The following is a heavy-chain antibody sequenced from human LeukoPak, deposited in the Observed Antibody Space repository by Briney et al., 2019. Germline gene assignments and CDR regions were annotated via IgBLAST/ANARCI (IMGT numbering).Heavy chain of an antibody. J-gene: IGHJ4*02. D-gene: IGHD6-19*01. CDR3: ARDLLSSGWYEGFDY. Sequence: SETLSLTCTLSGGSISSYYWSWFRQPPGKGLEWIGYIYYRGGTNYSPSLKSRVTISLDTSKNQFSLKLSSVTAADTAVYYCARDLLSSGWYEGFDYWGQGTLVTVSS. CDR2: IYYRGGT. CDR1: GGSISSYY. V-gene: IGHV4-59*12.